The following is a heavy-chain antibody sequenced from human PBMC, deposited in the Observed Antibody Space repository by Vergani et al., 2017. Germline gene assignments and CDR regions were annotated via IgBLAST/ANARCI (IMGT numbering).Heavy chain of an antibody. CDR1: GFTFSDFY. V-gene: IGHV3-11*04. Sequence: QVQLVESGGGLVKPGGSLRLSCAASGFTFSDFYMTWIRQAPGKGLEWISYISGSGNTKYYADSVKGRFAISRDNAKNSLYLQMNNLRVEDTAVYYCARDLLPGTLLLLAYWGQGTLISVSS. CDR2: ISGSGNTK. D-gene: IGHD1-7*01. CDR3: ARDLLPGTLLLLAY. J-gene: IGHJ4*02.